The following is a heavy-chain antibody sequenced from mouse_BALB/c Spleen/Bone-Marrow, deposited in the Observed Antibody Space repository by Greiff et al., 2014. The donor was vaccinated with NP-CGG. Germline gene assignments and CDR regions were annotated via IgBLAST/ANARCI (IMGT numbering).Heavy chain of an antibody. J-gene: IGHJ4*01. CDR2: IYPSDSYT. Sequence: QVQLQQSGTALFAPKTSVKVSCKASGYTFTSYWINWVKQRPGQGLEWIGNIYPSDSYTNYNQNFKDKATLTVDKSSSTAYMQLSRPTSEDSEVYYGTRQYGNYYDMDYWGQGTSVTVSS. D-gene: IGHD2-10*02. CDR3: TRQYGNYYDMDY. CDR1: GYTFTSYW. V-gene: IGHV1-69*02.